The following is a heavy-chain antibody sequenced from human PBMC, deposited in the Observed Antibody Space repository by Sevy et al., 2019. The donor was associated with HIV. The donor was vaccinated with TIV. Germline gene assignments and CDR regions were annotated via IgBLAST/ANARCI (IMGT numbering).Heavy chain of an antibody. CDR1: GGSFSGYY. Sequence: SETLSLTCAVYGGSFSGYYWSWIRQPPGKGLEWIGEINHSGSTNYNPSLKSRVTISVDTSKNQFTLKLSSVTAADTAVYYCARSLKYSIAARPVWGYCGQGTLVTVSS. D-gene: IGHD6-6*01. J-gene: IGHJ4*02. V-gene: IGHV4-34*01. CDR2: INHSGST. CDR3: ARSLKYSIAARPVWGY.